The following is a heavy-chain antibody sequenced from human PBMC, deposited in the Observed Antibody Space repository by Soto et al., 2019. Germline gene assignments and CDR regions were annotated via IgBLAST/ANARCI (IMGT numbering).Heavy chain of an antibody. J-gene: IGHJ4*02. V-gene: IGHV3-30*18. CDR2: ISYDGSNK. D-gene: IGHD6-13*01. CDR3: AKDKIAAEGYFDY. Sequence: QVQLVESGGGMVQPGRSLRLSCAASGFTFSSYGMHWVRQAPGKGLEWVAVISYDGSNKYYADSVKGRFTISRDNSKNTLYLQMNSLRAEDTAVYYCAKDKIAAEGYFDYWGQGTLVTVSS. CDR1: GFTFSSYG.